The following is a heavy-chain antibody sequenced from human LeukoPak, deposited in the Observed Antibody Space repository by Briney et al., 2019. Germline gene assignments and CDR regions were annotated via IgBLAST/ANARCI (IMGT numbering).Heavy chain of an antibody. CDR2: IYYSGST. V-gene: IGHV4-39*01. CDR3: ARQARELLLNY. D-gene: IGHD1-26*01. J-gene: IGHJ4*02. CDR1: GGSISSTSYY. Sequence: SETLSLTCTVSGGSISSTSYYWGWIRQPPGKELEWIGTIYYSGSTFYNPSLKSRVAISADTSKNQFSLKLSSVTAADTAVYYCARQARELLLNYWGQGTLVTVSS.